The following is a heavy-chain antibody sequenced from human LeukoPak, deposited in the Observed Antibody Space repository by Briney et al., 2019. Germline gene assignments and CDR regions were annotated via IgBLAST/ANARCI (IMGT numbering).Heavy chain of an antibody. V-gene: IGHV7-4-1*02. J-gene: IGHJ4*02. CDR2: INTNTGNP. CDR1: GYTFTSYA. Sequence: GASVKVSCKASGYTFTSYAMNWVRQAPGQGLEWMGWINTNTGNPTYAQGFTGRFVFSLDTSVSTAYLQISSLKAEDTAVYYCARDPPGGFGEYYFDYWGQGTLVAVSS. CDR3: ARDPPGGFGEYYFDY. D-gene: IGHD3-10*01.